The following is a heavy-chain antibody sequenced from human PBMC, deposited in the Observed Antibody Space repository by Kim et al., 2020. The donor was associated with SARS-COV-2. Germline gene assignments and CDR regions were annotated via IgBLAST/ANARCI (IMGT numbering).Heavy chain of an antibody. V-gene: IGHV3-30-3*01. J-gene: IGHJ6*03. CDR1: GFTFSSYA. CDR2: ISYDGSNK. CDR3: ARDQLLWFGGFIYYYMDV. D-gene: IGHD3-10*01. Sequence: GGSLRLSCAASGFTFSSYAMHWVRQAPGKGLEWVAVISYDGSNKYYADSVKGRFTISRDNSKNTLYLQMNSLRAEDTAVYYCARDQLLWFGGFIYYYMDVWGKGTTVTVSS.